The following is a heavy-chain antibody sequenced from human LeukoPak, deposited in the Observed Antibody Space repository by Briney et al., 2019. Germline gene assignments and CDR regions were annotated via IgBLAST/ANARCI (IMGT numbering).Heavy chain of an antibody. V-gene: IGHV4-30-2*01. CDR3: AGLKWDYYDSSGYHDY. CDR2: IYHSGST. D-gene: IGHD3-22*01. J-gene: IGHJ4*02. CDR1: GGSISSGGYS. Sequence: SETLSLTCAVSGGSISSGGYSWSWIRQPPGKGLEWIVYIYHSGSTYYNPSLKSRVTISVDRSKNQFSLKLSSVTAADTAVYYWAGLKWDYYDSSGYHDYWGQGTLVTVSS.